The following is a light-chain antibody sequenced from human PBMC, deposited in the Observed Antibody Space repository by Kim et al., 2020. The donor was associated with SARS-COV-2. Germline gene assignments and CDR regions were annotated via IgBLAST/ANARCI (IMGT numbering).Light chain of an antibody. CDR1: QSFSGSY. J-gene: IGKJ1*01. Sequence: EIVLTQSPGTLSLSPGERATLSCRASQSFSGSYLAWYQQKLGQAPRLLIYAASSRATGIPDRFSGSGSGTDFTLTISSLEPEDFAVYYCQQYGNSRWTFGQGTKVDIK. CDR2: AAS. V-gene: IGKV3-20*01. CDR3: QQYGNSRWT.